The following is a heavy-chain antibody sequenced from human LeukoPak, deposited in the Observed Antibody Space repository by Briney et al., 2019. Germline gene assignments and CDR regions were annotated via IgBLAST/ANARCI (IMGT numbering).Heavy chain of an antibody. D-gene: IGHD3-16*01. CDR2: IYYSGST. CDR3: ARDNDSRDPPHFDY. CDR1: GGSISSSSYY. J-gene: IGHJ4*02. V-gene: IGHV4-39*07. Sequence: SETLSLTCTVSGGSISSSSYYWAWIRQPPGKGLEWIGNIYYSGSTYYSPSLKSRVTISVDTSKNQFSLKLSSVIAADTAVYYCARDNDSRDPPHFDYWGQGTLVTVSS.